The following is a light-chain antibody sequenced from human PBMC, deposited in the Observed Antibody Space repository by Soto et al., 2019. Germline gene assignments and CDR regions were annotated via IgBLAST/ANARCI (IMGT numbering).Light chain of an antibody. J-gene: IGKJ1*01. CDR1: QSVSSSF. CDR2: GAS. V-gene: IGKV3-20*01. CDR3: QQYDSSPRT. Sequence: EIVLTQSPGTLSLSPGERATLSCRASQSVSSSFLAWYQQPPGQAPRLLIYGASSRATGIPDRFSGSGSGTDFTLTISRLESEDFAVYYCQQYDSSPRTFGQGTKVEIK.